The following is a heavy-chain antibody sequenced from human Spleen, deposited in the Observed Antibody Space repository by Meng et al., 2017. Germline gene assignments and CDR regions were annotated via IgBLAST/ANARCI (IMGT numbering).Heavy chain of an antibody. Sequence: GESLKISCAASGFTFSNYEMNWVRQAPGKGLEWVAVIWYDGSNKYYADSVKGRFTISRDNSKNTLYLQMNSLRAEDTAVYYCARDKRLYDSSGYYDYWGQGTLVSVSS. V-gene: IGHV3-33*08. J-gene: IGHJ4*02. D-gene: IGHD3-22*01. CDR3: ARDKRLYDSSGYYDY. CDR1: GFTFSNYE. CDR2: IWYDGSNK.